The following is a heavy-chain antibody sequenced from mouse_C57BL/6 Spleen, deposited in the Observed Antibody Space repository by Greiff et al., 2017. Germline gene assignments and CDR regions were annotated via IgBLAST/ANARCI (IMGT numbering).Heavy chain of an antibody. CDR2: IDPSDSYT. D-gene: IGHD2-3*01. CDR1: GYTFTSYW. J-gene: IGHJ2*01. V-gene: IGHV1-69*01. CDR3: ARSDGY. Sequence: QVQLKQSGAELVMPGASVKLSCKASGYTFTSYWMHWVKQRPGQGLEWIGEIDPSDSYTNYNQKFKGKSTLTVDKSSSTAYMQLSSLTSEDSAVYYCARSDGYWGQGTTLTVSS.